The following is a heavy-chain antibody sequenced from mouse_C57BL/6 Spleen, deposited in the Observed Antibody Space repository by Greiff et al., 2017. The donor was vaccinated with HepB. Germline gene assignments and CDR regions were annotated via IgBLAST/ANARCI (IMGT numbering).Heavy chain of an antibody. CDR2: IYPGSGST. Sequence: VQLQQSGAELVKPGASVKMSCKASGYTFTSYWITWVKQRPGQGLEWIGDIYPGSGSTNYNEKFKSKATLTVDTSSSTAYMQLSSLTSEDSAVYYCVIYYGNYVFLDYWGQGTTLTVSS. V-gene: IGHV1-55*01. CDR1: GYTFTSYW. CDR3: VIYYGNYVFLDY. J-gene: IGHJ2*01. D-gene: IGHD2-1*01.